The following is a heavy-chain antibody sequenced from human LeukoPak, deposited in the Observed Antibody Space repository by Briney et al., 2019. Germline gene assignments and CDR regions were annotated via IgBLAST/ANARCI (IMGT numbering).Heavy chain of an antibody. CDR1: GFTFTTYW. J-gene: IGHJ6*03. CDR2: IKQDGTEK. Sequence: RSGESLRLSCAASGFTFTTYWMSWVRQAPGKGLEWVANIKQDGTEKYYVDSVKGRFTISRDNAKNSLYLQMNSLRAEDTAVYYCARDYVERLRSPNYYYYMDVWGKGTTVTVSS. D-gene: IGHD6-25*01. V-gene: IGHV3-7*01. CDR3: ARDYVERLRSPNYYYYMDV.